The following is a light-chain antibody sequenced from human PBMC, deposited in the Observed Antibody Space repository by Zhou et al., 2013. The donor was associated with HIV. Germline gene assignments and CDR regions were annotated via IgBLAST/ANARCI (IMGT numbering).Light chain of an antibody. J-gene: IGKJ2*01. CDR3: QQRSNWYT. V-gene: IGKV3-11*01. Sequence: EVVLTQSPATLFLSPGERATLPCRASQSVYKYLAWYQQKPGQAPRLLIYDASNRATGIPARFSGSGSGTDFTLTISSLEPEDFAVYYCQQRSNWYTFGQGTKLEIK. CDR2: DAS. CDR1: QSVYKY.